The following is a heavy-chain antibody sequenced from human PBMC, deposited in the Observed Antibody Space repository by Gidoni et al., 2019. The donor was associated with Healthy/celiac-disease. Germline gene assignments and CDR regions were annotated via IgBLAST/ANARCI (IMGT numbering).Heavy chain of an antibody. D-gene: IGHD1-26*01. CDR3: AKVAWELLFYFDY. V-gene: IGHV3-23*01. J-gene: IGHJ4*02. Sequence: EVQLLESGGGLVQPGGSLSLSCAPSGFTSSSYAMSWVRQAPGKGLEWVSAISGSGGSTYYADSVKGRFTISRDNSKNTLYLQMNSLRAEDTAVYYCAKVAWELLFYFDYWGQGTLVTVSS. CDR1: GFTSSSYA. CDR2: ISGSGGST.